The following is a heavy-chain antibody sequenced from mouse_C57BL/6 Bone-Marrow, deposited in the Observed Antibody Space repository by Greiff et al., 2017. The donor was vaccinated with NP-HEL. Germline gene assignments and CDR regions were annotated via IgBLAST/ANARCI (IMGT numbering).Heavy chain of an antibody. V-gene: IGHV1-82*01. D-gene: IGHD1-1*01. CDR3: ASQVNITTVVAHWYFDV. J-gene: IGHJ1*03. Sequence: QVQLKESGPELVKPGASVKISCKASGYAFSSSWMNWVKQRPGKGLEWIGRIYPGDGDTNYNGKFKGKATLTADKSSSTAYMQLSSQTSEDSAVYFCASQVNITTVVAHWYFDVWGTGTTVTVSS. CDR2: IYPGDGDT. CDR1: GYAFSSSW.